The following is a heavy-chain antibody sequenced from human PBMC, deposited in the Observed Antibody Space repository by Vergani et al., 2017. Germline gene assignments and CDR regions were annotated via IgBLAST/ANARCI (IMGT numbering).Heavy chain of an antibody. Sequence: QVQLQESGPGLVKPSETLSLTCTVSGASVNSYYWSWIRQPPGKGLEWMGYVSFRGDTLYDPSVKGRMTISLNTSSNQFSLSLTSVTAADAAVYYCARSPIYYGAGRPDYWGQGTLVTVSS. CDR1: GASVNSYY. J-gene: IGHJ4*02. CDR2: VSFRGDT. V-gene: IGHV4-59*02. D-gene: IGHD3-10*01. CDR3: ARSPIYYGAGRPDY.